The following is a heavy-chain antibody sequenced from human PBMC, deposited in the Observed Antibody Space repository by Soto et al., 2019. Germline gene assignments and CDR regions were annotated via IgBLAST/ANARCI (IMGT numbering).Heavy chain of an antibody. D-gene: IGHD2-15*01. CDR1: GFSFRNYA. Sequence: PGGSLRLSCAASGFSFRNYAIHWVRQAPGKGLEWVAVIANDGRDKRYADPVKGRFTVSRDNSKNTVNLQMNSLGAEDTAVYYCAKDSKVGPATYYFDYWGQGTLVTVSS. J-gene: IGHJ4*02. CDR3: AKDSKVGPATYYFDY. CDR2: IANDGRDK. V-gene: IGHV3-30*18.